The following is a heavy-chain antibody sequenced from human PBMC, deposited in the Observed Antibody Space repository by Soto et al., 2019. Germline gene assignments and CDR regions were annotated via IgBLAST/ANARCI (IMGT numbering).Heavy chain of an antibody. V-gene: IGHV1-18*04. CDR2: ISAYNGNT. CDR3: ARAEFNSSGWSCGMDV. D-gene: IGHD6-19*01. Sequence: GASVKVSCKAAGYTFTSYGISWVRQAPGQGLEWMGWISAYNGNTNYAQKLQGRVTMTTDTSTSTAYMELRSLRSDDTAVYYCARAEFNSSGWSCGMDVWGQGTTVTVSS. J-gene: IGHJ6*02. CDR1: GYTFTSYG.